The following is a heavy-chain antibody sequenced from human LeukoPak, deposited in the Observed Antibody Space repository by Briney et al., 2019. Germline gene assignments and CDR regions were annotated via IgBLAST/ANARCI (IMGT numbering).Heavy chain of an antibody. D-gene: IGHD3-3*01. J-gene: IGHJ4*02. Sequence: SSETLSLTCTVSGGSISSGDYYWSWIRQPPGKELEWIGYIYYSGSTNYNPSLKSRVTISVDTSKNQFSLKLSSVTAADTAVYYCARSRDYDFWSGYYTPFFDYWGQGTLVTVSS. CDR2: IYYSGST. CDR1: GGSISSGDYY. CDR3: ARSRDYDFWSGYYTPFFDY. V-gene: IGHV4-61*08.